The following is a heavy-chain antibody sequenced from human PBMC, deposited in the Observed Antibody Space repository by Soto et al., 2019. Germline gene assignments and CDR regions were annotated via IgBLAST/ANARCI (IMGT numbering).Heavy chain of an antibody. V-gene: IGHV3-33*01. CDR3: ARDGDIVVVVAATGHYYSMDV. J-gene: IGHJ6*02. CDR1: GFTFSSYG. Sequence: QVQLVESGGGVVQPGRSLRLSCAASGFTFSSYGMHWVRQAPGKGLEWVAVIWYDGSNKYYADSVKGRSTISRDNSKNTLYLHMNSRRAEDTAVYYCARDGDIVVVVAATGHYYSMDVWGQGTTVTVSS. D-gene: IGHD2-15*01. CDR2: IWYDGSNK.